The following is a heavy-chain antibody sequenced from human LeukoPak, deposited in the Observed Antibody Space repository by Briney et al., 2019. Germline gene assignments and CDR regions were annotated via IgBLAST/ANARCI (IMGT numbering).Heavy chain of an antibody. V-gene: IGHV1-18*01. D-gene: IGHD3-9*01. J-gene: IGHJ6*03. CDR3: ARVDTGYDILTGYPDYYYMDV. Sequence: ASVKVSCKASGYTFISHDISWVRQAPGQGLEWMGWISAYNGNTNYSQKLQGRVTMTTDTSTSTAYMDVRSLRSDDTAVYYCARVDTGYDILTGYPDYYYMDVWGKGTTVTVSS. CDR2: ISAYNGNT. CDR1: GYTFISHD.